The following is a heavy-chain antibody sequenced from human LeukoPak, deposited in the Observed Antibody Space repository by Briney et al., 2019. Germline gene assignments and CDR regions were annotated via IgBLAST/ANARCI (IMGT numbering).Heavy chain of an antibody. Sequence: GSLRLSCAASGFTFSSYAMSWVRQAPGKGLEWVSGISGSGDSRHYPDSVKGRFTISRDNSRNTLFLQMNSLRAEDTAVYYCASPERVWGSYPRNWGQGTLVTVSS. V-gene: IGHV3-23*01. D-gene: IGHD3-16*02. CDR2: ISGSGDSR. CDR3: ASPERVWGSYPRN. CDR1: GFTFSSYA. J-gene: IGHJ4*02.